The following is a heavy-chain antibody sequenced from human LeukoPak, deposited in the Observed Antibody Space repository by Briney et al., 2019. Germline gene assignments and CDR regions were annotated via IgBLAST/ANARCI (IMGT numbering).Heavy chain of an antibody. CDR2: ISSSSSYI. V-gene: IGHV3-21*04. J-gene: IGHJ4*02. D-gene: IGHD3-10*01. CDR3: ARSLRGGTGSYNY. CDR1: GFTFSSYS. Sequence: GGSLRLSCAASGFTFSSYSMNWVRQAPGKGLEWVSSISSSSSYIYYADSVKGRFTISRDNAKNSLYLQMNSLRAEDTAVYYCARSLRGGTGSYNYWGQGTLVTVSS.